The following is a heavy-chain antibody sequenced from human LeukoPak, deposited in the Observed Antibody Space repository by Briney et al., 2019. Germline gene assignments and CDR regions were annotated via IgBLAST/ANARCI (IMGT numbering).Heavy chain of an antibody. J-gene: IGHJ4*02. CDR2: IKGKTDGGTT. CDR3: TTVLSPRLWLEYLDY. V-gene: IGHV3-15*01. CDR1: GFTFSNAW. Sequence: GGSLRLSCAASGFTFSNAWMSWVRQAPGKGLEWVGRIKGKTDGGTTDYAAPVKGGFTISRDDSKNTLYLQMNSLKTEDTAVYYCTTVLSPRLWLEYLDYWGQGTLVTVSS. D-gene: IGHD5-18*01.